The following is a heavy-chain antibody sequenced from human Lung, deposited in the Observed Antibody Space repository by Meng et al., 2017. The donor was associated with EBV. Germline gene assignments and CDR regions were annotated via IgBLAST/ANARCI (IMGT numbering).Heavy chain of an antibody. CDR2: IYYSGST. J-gene: IGHJ4*02. V-gene: IGHV4-31*01. CDR3: AKGQRGTTVTTFFDY. CDR1: GGSISSGGYY. D-gene: IGHD4-17*01. Sequence: QVQLQESGPGLVKPSQTLSLICTVSGGSISSGGYYWSWIRQHPGKGLEWIGYIYYSGSTYYNPSLKSLVTISVDTSKNQFSLKLSSVTAADTAVYYCAKGQRGTTVTTFFDYWGQGTLVTVSS.